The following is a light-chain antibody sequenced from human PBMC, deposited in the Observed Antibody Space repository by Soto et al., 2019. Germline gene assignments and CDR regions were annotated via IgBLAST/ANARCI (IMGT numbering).Light chain of an antibody. CDR1: SSDVGGYNY. Sequence: QSALTQPASVSGSPGQSITISCTGTSSDVGGYNYVCWYKQHPGKAPQLMIYEVTKRPSGVSDRSSGSKSGNTASLTISGLQAEDEADYYCSSYTSSSTLYVFGTGTKLTVL. J-gene: IGLJ1*01. V-gene: IGLV2-14*01. CDR2: EVT. CDR3: SSYTSSSTLYV.